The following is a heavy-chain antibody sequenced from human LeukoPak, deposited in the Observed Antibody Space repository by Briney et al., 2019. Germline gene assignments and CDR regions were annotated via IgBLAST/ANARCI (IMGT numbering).Heavy chain of an antibody. J-gene: IGHJ4*02. D-gene: IGHD2-15*01. V-gene: IGHV3-7*01. CDR2: INQDGSAK. CDR1: GVTFSNYW. Sequence: GGSLRLSCAASGVTFSNYWMTWVRQAPGKGLEWVANINQDGSAKYYVDSVKGRFTISRDNAMRSLSLQMNSLRAEDTAVYYCARVLLRGDIVVVRGAGFDYWGQGTLVTVSS. CDR3: ARVLLRGDIVVVRGAGFDY.